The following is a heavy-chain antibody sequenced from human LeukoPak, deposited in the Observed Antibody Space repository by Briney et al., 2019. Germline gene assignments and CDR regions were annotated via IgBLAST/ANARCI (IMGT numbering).Heavy chain of an antibody. CDR3: ARGDTTMDFDY. Sequence: GGSLRLSCAASGFTFSSYEMNWVRQAPGKGLEWVSYISNSGGTIFYADSVKGRFTISRDNAKNSLYLQMNSLRAEDTAVYYCARGDTTMDFDYWGQGTLVTVSS. CDR2: ISNSGGTI. D-gene: IGHD5-18*01. V-gene: IGHV3-48*03. J-gene: IGHJ4*02. CDR1: GFTFSSYE.